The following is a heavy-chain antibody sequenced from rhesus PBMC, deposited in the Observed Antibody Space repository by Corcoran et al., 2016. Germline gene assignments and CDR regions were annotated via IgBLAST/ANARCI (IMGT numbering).Heavy chain of an antibody. CDR2: IYWYDSK. CDR1: GLSIRPTGTA. J-gene: IGHJ2*01. CDR3: ARVRGYNSGWSKVYLYFYL. V-gene: IGHV2-95*01. D-gene: IGHD6S26*01. Sequence: QVTLKESGPALVKPTQTLTLPCTFSGLSIRPTGTAVGWIRQPPRKAPDWLTSIYWYDSKYYSTSLTRTLTISKDPSTNQAVLPTANMAPCDTALYYCARVRGYNSGWSKVYLYFYLWGPGTPITISS.